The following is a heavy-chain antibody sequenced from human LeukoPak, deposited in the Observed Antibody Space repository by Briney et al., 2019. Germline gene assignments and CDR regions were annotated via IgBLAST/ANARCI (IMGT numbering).Heavy chain of an antibody. J-gene: IGHJ4*02. CDR1: GGSINNTSYY. CDR2: IYTSGRT. CDR3: ARDNPDAWSGYYFEG. V-gene: IGHV4-61*02. Sequence: SETLSLTRTVSGGSINNTSYYWSWIRQPAGKGLEWIGRIYTSGRTNYNPSLRSRVSISVDTSKNQFSMNLRSVTAADTAVYYWARDNPDAWSGYYFEGWGQGTLVTVSS. D-gene: IGHD3-3*01.